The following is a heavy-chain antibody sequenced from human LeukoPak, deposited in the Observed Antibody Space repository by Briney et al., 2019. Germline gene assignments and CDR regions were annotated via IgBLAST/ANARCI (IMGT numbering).Heavy chain of an antibody. D-gene: IGHD4-17*01. J-gene: IGHJ4*02. Sequence: SGPTLVNPTQTLTLTCTFSGFSLRTTGVGVGWIRQPPGKALEWLALIYWDDNKLYSPSLKSRLTIIKDTSKNQVVLTMTNMGPVDTATYYCAHYGDYRFLYYFDHWGQGTLVTASS. CDR2: IYWDDNK. V-gene: IGHV2-5*02. CDR3: AHYGDYRFLYYFDH. CDR1: GFSLRTTGVG.